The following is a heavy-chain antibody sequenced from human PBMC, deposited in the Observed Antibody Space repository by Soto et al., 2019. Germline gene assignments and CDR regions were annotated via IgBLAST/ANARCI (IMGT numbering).Heavy chain of an antibody. J-gene: IGHJ6*02. Sequence: PSETLSLTCTVSGGSISSGGYYWSWIRQHPGKGLEWIGYIYYSGSTYYNPSLKSRVTISVDTSKNQFSLKLSSVTAADTAVYYCARDSASYDFWSGYSYGMDVWGQGTTVTVS. V-gene: IGHV4-31*03. CDR1: GGSISSGGYY. CDR2: IYYSGST. D-gene: IGHD3-3*01. CDR3: ARDSASYDFWSGYSYGMDV.